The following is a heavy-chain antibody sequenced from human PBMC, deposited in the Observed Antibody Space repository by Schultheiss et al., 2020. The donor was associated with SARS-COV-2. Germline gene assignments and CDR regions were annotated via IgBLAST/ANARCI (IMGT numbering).Heavy chain of an antibody. CDR3: ARSMYYDFWSGYGMDV. V-gene: IGHV3-30-3*01. Sequence: GGSLRPSCAASGFTFSSYAMHWVRQAPGKGLEWVAVISYDGSNKYYADSVKGRFTISRDNSKNTLYLQMNSLRAEDTAVYYCARSMYYDFWSGYGMDVWGQGTTVTVSS. J-gene: IGHJ6*02. D-gene: IGHD3-3*01. CDR2: ISYDGSNK. CDR1: GFTFSSYA.